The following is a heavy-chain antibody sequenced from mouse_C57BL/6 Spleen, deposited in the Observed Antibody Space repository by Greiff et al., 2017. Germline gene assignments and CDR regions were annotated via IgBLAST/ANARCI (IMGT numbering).Heavy chain of an antibody. J-gene: IGHJ2*01. CDR2: IRRKSSNYAT. Sequence: EVQLVESGGGLVQPKGSLKLSCAASGFTFNTYAMHWVRQAPGKGLEWVARIRRKSSNYATYYADSVKDRFTISRDDSQSMLYLQMNNLKTEDTAMYYCVRGGYFDYWGQGTTLTVSS. V-gene: IGHV10-3*01. CDR1: GFTFNTYA. CDR3: VRGGYFDY.